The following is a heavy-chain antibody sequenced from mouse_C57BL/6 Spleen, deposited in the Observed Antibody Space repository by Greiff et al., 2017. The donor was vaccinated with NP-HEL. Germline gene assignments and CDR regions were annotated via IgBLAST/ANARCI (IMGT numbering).Heavy chain of an antibody. CDR2: ISSGSSTI. CDR1: GFTFSDYG. V-gene: IGHV5-17*01. J-gene: IGHJ2*01. Sequence: EVQGVESGGGLVKPGGSLKLSCAASGFTFSDYGMHWVRQAPEKGLEWVAYISSGSSTIYYADIVKGRFTISRDNAKNTLFLQMTSLRSEDTAMYYCARGDYFDYWGQGTTLTVSS. CDR3: ARGDYFDY.